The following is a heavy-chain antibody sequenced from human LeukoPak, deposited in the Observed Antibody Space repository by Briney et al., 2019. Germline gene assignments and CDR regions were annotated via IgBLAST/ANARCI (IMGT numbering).Heavy chain of an antibody. V-gene: IGHV1-2*06. D-gene: IGHD2-8*01. CDR2: INPNSGGT. CDR1: GYTFTGYY. Sequence: ASVKVSCKASGYTFTGYYMHWVRQAPGQGLEWMERINPNSGGTNYAQKFQGRVTMTRDTSISTAYMELSRLRSDDTAVYYCARGRMVYAMGFDPWGQGTLVTVSS. CDR3: ARGRMVYAMGFDP. J-gene: IGHJ5*02.